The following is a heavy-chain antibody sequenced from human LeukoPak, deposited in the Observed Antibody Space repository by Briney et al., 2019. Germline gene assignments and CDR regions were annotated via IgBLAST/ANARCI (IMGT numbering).Heavy chain of an antibody. V-gene: IGHV1-69*13. Sequence: GASVKVSCKASGCTFSSYAISWARQAPGQGLEWMGGIIPIFGTANYAQKFQGRVTINADESTSTAYMELSSLRSEDTAVYYCARGGPNGYTYAVRYYNRFDPWGQGTLVTVSS. J-gene: IGHJ5*02. CDR2: IIPIFGTA. D-gene: IGHD5-24*01. CDR3: ARGGPNGYTYAVRYYNRFDP. CDR1: GCTFSSYA.